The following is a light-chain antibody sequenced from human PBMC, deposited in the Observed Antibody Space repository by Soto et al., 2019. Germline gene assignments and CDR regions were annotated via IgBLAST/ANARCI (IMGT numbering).Light chain of an antibody. V-gene: IGLV2-14*01. J-gene: IGLJ1*01. Sequence: QPALTQPASVSGSPGQSITISCTGTGSDVGNYNYVSWYQQYPGRVPKLLIYMVSNRPSGVSNRFSGSKSGNTASLTISGLQAEDEADYFCTSPTPGSLYVFGTGTKVTVL. CDR2: MVS. CDR3: TSPTPGSLYV. CDR1: GSDVGNYNY.